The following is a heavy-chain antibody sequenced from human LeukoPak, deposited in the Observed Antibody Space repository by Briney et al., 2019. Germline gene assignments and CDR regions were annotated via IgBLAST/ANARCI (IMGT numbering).Heavy chain of an antibody. J-gene: IGHJ4*02. CDR2: IKYDGNEE. CDR1: GFTFSSYW. CDR3: KSGGAAPGSFDY. D-gene: IGHD1-1*01. Sequence: GGSLRLSCAASGFTFSSYWMSWMRQAPGKGLEWVANIKYDGNEEYYVDSVRGRFTISSDNAKNSLYLQLNSLRVEDTAVYYCKSGGAAPGSFDYWGQGTLVTVSP. V-gene: IGHV3-7*01.